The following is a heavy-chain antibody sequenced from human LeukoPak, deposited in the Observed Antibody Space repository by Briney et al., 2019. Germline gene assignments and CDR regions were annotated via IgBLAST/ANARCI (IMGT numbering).Heavy chain of an antibody. V-gene: IGHV3-11*06. D-gene: IGHD3-16*01. J-gene: IGHJ3*02. CDR2: ISSSSSYT. Sequence: PGGSLRLSCAASGFTVSDYYISWIRQAPGKGLEWVSYISSSSSYTNYADSVKGRFTISRDNAKNSLYLQMNSLRAEDTAVYYCARMRDVMAFDIWGQGTMVTVSS. CDR1: GFTVSDYY. CDR3: ARMRDVMAFDI.